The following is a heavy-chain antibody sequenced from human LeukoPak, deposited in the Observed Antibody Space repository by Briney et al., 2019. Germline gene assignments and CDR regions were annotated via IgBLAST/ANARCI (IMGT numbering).Heavy chain of an antibody. V-gene: IGHV4-39*01. J-gene: IGHJ4*02. Sequence: PSETLSLTCTVSGGSISSSSYYWGWIRQPPGKGLEWIGSLYLGGNTYYNPSLKSRVTVSVDTSKNQFSLKLSSVTAADTAVYHCARKGRGGYYFDYWGQGTLVTVSS. CDR3: ARKGRGGYYFDY. CDR1: GGSISSSSYY. CDR2: LYLGGNT. D-gene: IGHD5-24*01.